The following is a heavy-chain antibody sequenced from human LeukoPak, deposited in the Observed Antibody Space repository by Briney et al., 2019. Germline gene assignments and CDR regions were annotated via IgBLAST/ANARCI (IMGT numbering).Heavy chain of an antibody. V-gene: IGHV1-69*01. D-gene: IGHD6-13*01. Sequence: GSSVKVSCKASGGTFSSYAISWVRQAPGQGLEWMGGIIPIFGTANYAQKFQGRVTITADESTSTAYMELSSLRSEDTAVYYCARKIAAAGSFRWFDPWGQGTPVTVSS. CDR1: GGTFSSYA. CDR3: ARKIAAAGSFRWFDP. J-gene: IGHJ5*02. CDR2: IIPIFGTA.